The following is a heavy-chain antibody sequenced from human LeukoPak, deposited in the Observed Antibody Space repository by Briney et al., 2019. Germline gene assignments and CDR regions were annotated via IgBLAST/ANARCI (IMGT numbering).Heavy chain of an antibody. V-gene: IGHV3-30*18. Sequence: HPGRSLRLSCAASGFTFSSYGMYWARQAPGKGLEWVALISYDGSNKYYADSVKGRFTISRDNSKNTLYLQMNSLRAEDTAVYYCAKDEIGAVAGLIDYWGQGTLVSVSS. D-gene: IGHD6-19*01. J-gene: IGHJ4*02. CDR3: AKDEIGAVAGLIDY. CDR1: GFTFSSYG. CDR2: ISYDGSNK.